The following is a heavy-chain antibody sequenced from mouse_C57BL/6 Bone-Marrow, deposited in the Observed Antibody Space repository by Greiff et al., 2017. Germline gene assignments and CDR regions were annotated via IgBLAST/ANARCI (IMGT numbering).Heavy chain of an antibody. CDR1: GFNIKDDY. V-gene: IGHV14-4*01. CDR3: TTSYYFPFDY. Sequence: EVQVVESGAELVRPGASVKLSCTASGFNIKDDYMHWVKQRPEQGLEWIGWIDPANGDTEYASKFQGKATITADTSSNTAYLQLSSLTSEDTAVYYGTTSYYFPFDYWGQGTTLTVSS. J-gene: IGHJ2*01. D-gene: IGHD1-1*01. CDR2: IDPANGDT.